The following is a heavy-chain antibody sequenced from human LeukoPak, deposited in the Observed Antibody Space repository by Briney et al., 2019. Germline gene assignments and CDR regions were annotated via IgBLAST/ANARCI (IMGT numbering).Heavy chain of an antibody. J-gene: IGHJ4*02. V-gene: IGHV3-30*18. CDR1: GFTFSSYS. CDR2: VSFDGNTK. D-gene: IGHD1-26*01. Sequence: GGSLRLSCAASGFTFSSYSMNWVRQAPGKGLEWVAVVSFDGNTKYYADSVKGRFTISRDNSKNTLDLQMNSLRAEDTAVYYCAKTLPDTWDLDYWGQGTLVTVSS. CDR3: AKTLPDTWDLDY.